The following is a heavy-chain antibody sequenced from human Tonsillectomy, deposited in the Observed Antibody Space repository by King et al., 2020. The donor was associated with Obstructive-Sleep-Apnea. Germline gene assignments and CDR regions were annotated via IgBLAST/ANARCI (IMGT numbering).Heavy chain of an antibody. CDR2: INHSGST. CDR3: ARGRGSGSLAYYYYYGMDV. V-gene: IGHV4-34*01. D-gene: IGHD3-10*01. J-gene: IGHJ6*02. Sequence: VQLQQWGAGLLKPSETLSLTCAVYGGSFSGYYWSWIRQPPGKGLEWIGEINHSGSTNYNPSLKSRVTISVDTSKNKFSLKLSPVTAADTAVYYCARGRGSGSLAYYYYYGMDVWGQGTTVTVSS. CDR1: GGSFSGYY.